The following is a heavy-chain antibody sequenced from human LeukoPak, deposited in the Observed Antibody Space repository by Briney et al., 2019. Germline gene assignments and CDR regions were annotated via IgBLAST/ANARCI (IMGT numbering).Heavy chain of an antibody. J-gene: IGHJ4*02. D-gene: IGHD3-10*01. Sequence: GSGPTLVNPTQTLTLTCTFSGFSLSTTGVAVAWIRQPPGKALEWLAVTYWNNDKSYSPSLKNRLTITQDTSKNQVILIMANMDPVDTGTYYCAHKGRGSGSYTMWGQGTLVTVSS. V-gene: IGHV2-5*01. CDR3: AHKGRGSGSYTM. CDR2: TYWNNDK. CDR1: GFSLSTTGVA.